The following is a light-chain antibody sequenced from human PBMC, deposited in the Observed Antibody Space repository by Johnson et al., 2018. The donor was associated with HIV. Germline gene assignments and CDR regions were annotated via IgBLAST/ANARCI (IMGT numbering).Light chain of an antibody. V-gene: IGLV1-51*01. CDR1: SCDIGNNY. CDR2: DNN. J-gene: IGLJ1*01. Sequence: QSVLTQPPSVSAAPGQKVTISCSGISCDIGNNYVSWYQQLPGTAPKLLIYDNNKRPSGIPDRFSGSKSGTSATLGITGLQTGDEADYYCGTWDSSLSAPGYVFGTGTKVTV. CDR3: GTWDSSLSAPGYV.